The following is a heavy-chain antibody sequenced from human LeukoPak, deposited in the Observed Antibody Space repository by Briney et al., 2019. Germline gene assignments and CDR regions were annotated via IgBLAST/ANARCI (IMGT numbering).Heavy chain of an antibody. J-gene: IGHJ4*02. V-gene: IGHV3-23*01. Sequence: GGSLRLSCAASGFTFSSYGLSWVRQAPGKGLEWVSASSSVGKTYYADSVKGRFTISRDNSKNTLSLQMNTLRAEDTAVYYCAKSVRYCYDSSGYYYPFDYWGQGTLVTVSS. CDR2: SSSVGKT. D-gene: IGHD3-22*01. CDR1: GFTFSSYG. CDR3: AKSVRYCYDSSGYYYPFDY.